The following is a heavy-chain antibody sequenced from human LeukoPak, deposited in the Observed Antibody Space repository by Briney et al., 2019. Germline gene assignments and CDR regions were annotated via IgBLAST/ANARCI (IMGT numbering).Heavy chain of an antibody. Sequence: PGGSLRLSCAASGFTFSSSWVTWVRQAPGKGLEWVSFIYSDNTHYSDSVKGRFTISRDNSKNTLYLQMNSLRAEDTAVYYCARRAGAYSHPYDYWGQGTLVTVSS. V-gene: IGHV3-53*01. CDR1: GFTFSSSW. CDR3: ARRAGAYSHPYDY. J-gene: IGHJ4*02. CDR2: IYSDNT. D-gene: IGHD4/OR15-4a*01.